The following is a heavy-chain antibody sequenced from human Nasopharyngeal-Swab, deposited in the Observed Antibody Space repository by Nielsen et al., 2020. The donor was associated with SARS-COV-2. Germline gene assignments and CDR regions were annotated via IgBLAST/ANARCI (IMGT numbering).Heavy chain of an antibody. CDR1: GYTFTSYD. J-gene: IGHJ4*02. Sequence: ASVKVSCKASGYTFTSYDINWVRQATGQGLEWMGWMNPNSGNTGYAQKFQGRVTMTRNTSISTAYMELSSLRSEDTAVYYCATYYYESSGYLVVDYWGQGTLVTVSS. CDR2: MNPNSGNT. V-gene: IGHV1-8*01. D-gene: IGHD3-22*01. CDR3: ATYYYESSGYLVVDY.